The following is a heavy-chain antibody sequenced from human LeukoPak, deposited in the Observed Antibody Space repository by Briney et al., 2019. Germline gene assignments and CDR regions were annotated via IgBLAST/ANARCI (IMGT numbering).Heavy chain of an antibody. J-gene: IGHJ4*02. Sequence: SQTLSLTCTVSGGSISSGGYYWNWIRQHPGKGLEWIGYISYSGSTYYSPSLKSRVTISVDTSKNQFSLKLSPVTAADTAVYYCARGVGSRGRFDFWGQGTLVTVSS. CDR2: ISYSGST. V-gene: IGHV4-31*03. CDR3: ARGVGSRGRFDF. CDR1: GGSISSGGYY. D-gene: IGHD3-10*01.